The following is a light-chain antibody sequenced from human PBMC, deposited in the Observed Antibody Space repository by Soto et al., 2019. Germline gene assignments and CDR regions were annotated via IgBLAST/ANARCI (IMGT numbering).Light chain of an antibody. J-gene: IGKJ3*01. CDR1: QSVSNN. CDR2: GAS. CDR3: QQYNNWPPLFT. V-gene: IGKV3-15*01. Sequence: EIVMTQSPATLSVSPGERATLSCRASQSVSNNLAWYQQKPGQAPRLLIYGASTRATGIPARFSGSGSGTEFTLTISSLQSEDFVVYYCQQYNNWPPLFTFGPGTKVDFK.